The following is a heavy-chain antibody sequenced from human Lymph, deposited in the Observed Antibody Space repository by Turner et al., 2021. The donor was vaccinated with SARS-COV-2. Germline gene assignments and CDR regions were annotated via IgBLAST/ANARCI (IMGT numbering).Heavy chain of an antibody. V-gene: IGHV3-23*01. CDR3: AKDGYDGIYCGGGSCYSGWFDP. J-gene: IGHJ5*02. Sequence: EVQLLESGGGLVQPGGSLRLSCAASVFTFRSYTMSWVRQAPGKGLEWVSAISGSGASTYYADSVKGRFTISRDNSKNTLYLQMNSLRVEDTAVYYCAKDGYDGIYCGGGSCYSGWFDPWGQGTLVTVSS. CDR1: VFTFRSYT. D-gene: IGHD2-15*01. CDR2: ISGSGAST.